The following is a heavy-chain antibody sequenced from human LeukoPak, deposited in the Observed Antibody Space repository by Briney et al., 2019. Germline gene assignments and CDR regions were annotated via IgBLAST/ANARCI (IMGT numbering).Heavy chain of an antibody. J-gene: IGHJ6*03. V-gene: IGHV4-4*07. CDR2: IYTSGST. Sequence: SETLSLTCTVSGGSISSYYWSWIRQPAGKGLEWIGRIYTSGSTNYNPSLKSRVTMSVDTSKNQFSLKLSSVTAADTAVYYCARGKWLRLGSYYYYMDVWGKGTTVTVSS. CDR1: GGSISSYY. CDR3: ARGKWLRLGSYYYYMDV. D-gene: IGHD5-12*01.